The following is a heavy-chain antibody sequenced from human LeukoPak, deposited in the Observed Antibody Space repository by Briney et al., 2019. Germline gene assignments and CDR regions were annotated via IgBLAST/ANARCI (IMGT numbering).Heavy chain of an antibody. J-gene: IGHJ5*02. CDR1: GGSFSGYY. V-gene: IGHV4-34*01. CDR3: ARPLKGP. CDR2: INHSGST. Sequence: PSETLSLTCAVSGGSFSGYYWSWIRQPPGKGLEWIGEINHSGSTNYNPSLKSRVTISVDTSKNQFSLKLSSVTAADTAVYYCARPLKGPWGQGTLVTVSS.